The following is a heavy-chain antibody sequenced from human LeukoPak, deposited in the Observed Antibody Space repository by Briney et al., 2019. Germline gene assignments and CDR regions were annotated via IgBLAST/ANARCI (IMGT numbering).Heavy chain of an antibody. CDR1: GFTFSSYG. D-gene: IGHD6-19*01. CDR2: ISYDGSNK. J-gene: IGHJ3*02. CDR3: ARSGYSSGWYSVGAFEI. Sequence: GGSLRLSCAASGFTFSSYGMHWVRQAPGKGLEWVAVISYDGSNKYYADSVKGRFTISRDNSKNTLYLQMNSLRAEDTAMYYCARSGYSSGWYSVGAFEIWGQGTMVTVSS. V-gene: IGHV3-30*03.